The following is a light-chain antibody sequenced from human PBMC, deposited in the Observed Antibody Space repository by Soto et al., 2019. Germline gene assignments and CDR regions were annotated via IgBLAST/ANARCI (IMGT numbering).Light chain of an antibody. CDR2: GNS. CDR3: QSYDSSLSAGV. J-gene: IGLJ3*02. CDR1: SSNIGAGYD. V-gene: IGLV1-40*01. Sequence: QSVLTQPPSVSGAPGQRVTISCTGSSSNIGAGYDVHWYQQLPGTAPKLLIYGNSNRPSGVPDRFSGSKSGTSAFLAITGLQAEDEADYYCQSYDSSLSAGVFGGGTKLTVL.